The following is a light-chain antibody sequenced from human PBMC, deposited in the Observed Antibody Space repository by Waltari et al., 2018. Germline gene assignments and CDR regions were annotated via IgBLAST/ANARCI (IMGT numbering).Light chain of an antibody. CDR2: DAS. V-gene: IGKV3D-20*01. CDR1: QSVSSSY. CDR3: QQYGSSPPVT. J-gene: IGKJ4*01. Sequence: EIVLTQSPATLSLSPGERATLSCRASQSVSSSYLAWYLQTPGLAPRLLIYDASSRATGIPDRFSGSGSGTDFTLTISRLEPEDFAVYYCQQYGSSPPVTFGGGTKVEIK.